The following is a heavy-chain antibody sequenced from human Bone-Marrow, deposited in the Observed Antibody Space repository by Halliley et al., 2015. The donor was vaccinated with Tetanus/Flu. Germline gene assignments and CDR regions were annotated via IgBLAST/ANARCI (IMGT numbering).Heavy chain of an antibody. CDR2: IYHGGPA. Sequence: IGEIYHGGPANYTPSLKSRVYISVDKSKNQFSLHLRSVTAADTAVYYCTRISGYSSTWNWFDPWGQGTLVTVSS. V-gene: IGHV4-4*02. J-gene: IGHJ5*02. D-gene: IGHD6-13*01. CDR3: TRISGYSSTWNWFDP.